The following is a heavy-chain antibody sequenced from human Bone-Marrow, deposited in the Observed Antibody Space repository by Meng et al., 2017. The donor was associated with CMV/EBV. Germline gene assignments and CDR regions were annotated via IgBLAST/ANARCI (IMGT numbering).Heavy chain of an antibody. CDR2: INHSGTT. D-gene: IGHD2-2*01. J-gene: IGHJ6*02. CDR3: SRIFRMYPNCYYYGMDV. CDR1: GGSFSGYY. Sequence: SQTLSLTCSVYGGSFSGYYWSWLRQPPGKGLEWIGEINHSGTTNYDPSLKSRVTMSVDRSKNQFSLNLSSVTAADTAVYYCSRIFRMYPNCYYYGMDVWGQGTTVTVSS. V-gene: IGHV4-34*01.